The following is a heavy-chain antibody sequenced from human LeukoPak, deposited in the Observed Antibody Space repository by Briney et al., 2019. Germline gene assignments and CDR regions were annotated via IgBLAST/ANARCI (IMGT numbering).Heavy chain of an antibody. CDR2: ITSSSSYI. D-gene: IGHD6-19*01. Sequence: GRSLRLSCAASGFNFRSYSMNWVRQAPGKGLEWVSSITSSSSYIFYADSVKGRFTISRDNAKNSLYLQMNSLRAEDTAVYYCASSIAVAGSNIDYWGQGTLVTVSS. V-gene: IGHV3-21*01. CDR3: ASSIAVAGSNIDY. CDR1: GFNFRSYS. J-gene: IGHJ4*02.